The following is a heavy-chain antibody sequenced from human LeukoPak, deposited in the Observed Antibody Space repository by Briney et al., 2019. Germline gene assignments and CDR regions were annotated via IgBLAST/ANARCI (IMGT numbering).Heavy chain of an antibody. CDR1: GGSVSSGSYY. CDR3: ARDIIDFWSGYYDY. D-gene: IGHD3-3*01. CDR2: IYYSGST. Sequence: SETLSLTCTVSGGSVSSGSYYWSWIRQPPGKGLEWIGYIYYSGSTNYNPSLKGRVTISVDTSKNQFSPKLSSVTAADTAVYYCARDIIDFWSGYYDYWGQGTLVTVSS. J-gene: IGHJ4*02. V-gene: IGHV4-61*01.